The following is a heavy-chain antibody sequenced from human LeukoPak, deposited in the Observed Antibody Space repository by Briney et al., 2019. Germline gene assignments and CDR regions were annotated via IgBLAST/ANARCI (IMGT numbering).Heavy chain of an antibody. CDR1: GFTFSDYW. J-gene: IGHJ4*02. D-gene: IGHD2-15*01. CDR3: ARDLILADNGGSSAHDF. Sequence: GGSLTLSCAASGFTFSDYWMHWVRQAPGKGLVWVSRISSDGSRVTYADSVKGRFTISRDDAKNSLYLQMHSLRAEDTAVYYCARDLILADNGGSSAHDFWGQGTLVTVSS. CDR2: ISSDGSRV. V-gene: IGHV3-74*01.